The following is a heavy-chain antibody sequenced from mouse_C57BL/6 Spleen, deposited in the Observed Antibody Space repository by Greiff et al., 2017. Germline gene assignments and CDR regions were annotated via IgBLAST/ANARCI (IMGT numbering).Heavy chain of an antibody. V-gene: IGHV3-6*01. CDR2: ISYDGSN. Sequence: EVQLQESGPGLVKPSQSLSLTCSVTGYSITSGYYWNWIRQFPGNKLEWMGYISYDGSNNYNPSLKNRISITRDTSKNQFFLKLNSVTTEDTATYYCARKDNGGYAMDYWGQGTSVTVSS. CDR1: GYSITSGYY. D-gene: IGHD1-1*01. J-gene: IGHJ4*01. CDR3: ARKDNGGYAMDY.